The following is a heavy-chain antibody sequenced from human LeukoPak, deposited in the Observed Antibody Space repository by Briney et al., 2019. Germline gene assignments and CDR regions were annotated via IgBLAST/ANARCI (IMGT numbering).Heavy chain of an antibody. D-gene: IGHD6-19*01. V-gene: IGHV3-33*01. CDR3: ARHYSSGWSDY. CDR1: GFTFSSHG. J-gene: IGHJ4*02. Sequence: SGGSLRLSCAASGFTFSSHGMHWVRQPPGKGLEWVAIIWNDGSNKYYADSVKGRFTISRDNSKNTLYLQMNSLRAEDTAVYYCARHYSSGWSDYWGQGTLVTVSS. CDR2: IWNDGSNK.